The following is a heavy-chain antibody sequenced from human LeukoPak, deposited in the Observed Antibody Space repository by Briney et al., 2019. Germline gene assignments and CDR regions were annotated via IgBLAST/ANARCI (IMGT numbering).Heavy chain of an antibody. V-gene: IGHV4-59*12. CDR1: GGSISSYY. Sequence: SETLSLTCTVSGGSISSYYWSWIRQPPGKGLEWIGYIYHSGSTYYNPSLKSRVTISVDRSKNQFSLKLSSVTAADTAVYYCARAICSSTSRYSYYYYYMDVWGKGTTVTVSS. D-gene: IGHD2-2*02. CDR2: IYHSGST. J-gene: IGHJ6*03. CDR3: ARAICSSTSRYSYYYYYMDV.